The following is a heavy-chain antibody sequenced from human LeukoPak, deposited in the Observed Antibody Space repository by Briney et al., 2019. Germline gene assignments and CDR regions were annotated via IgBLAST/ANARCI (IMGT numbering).Heavy chain of an antibody. CDR1: GYSISSGYY. D-gene: IGHD3-22*01. V-gene: IGHV4-38-2*02. CDR2: IYHSGST. Sequence: SETLSLTCTVSGYSISSGYYWGWIRQPPGKGLEWIGSIYHSGSTYYNPSLKSRVTISVDTSKNQFSLKLSSVTAADTAVYYCARERRTYYYDSSGGPYFDYWGQGTLVTVSS. CDR3: ARERRTYYYDSSGGPYFDY. J-gene: IGHJ4*02.